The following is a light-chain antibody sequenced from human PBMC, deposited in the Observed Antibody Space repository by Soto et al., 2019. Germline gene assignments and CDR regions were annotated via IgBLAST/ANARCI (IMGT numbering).Light chain of an antibody. CDR3: QQYGNSPDT. CDR2: GAS. CDR1: QSVRSSY. V-gene: IGKV3-20*01. J-gene: IGKJ2*01. Sequence: EIVLTQSPGTLSLSPGERATLSCRASQSVRSSYLAWYQQKPGQAPRLLIYGASSRATGIPDRFSRSGSGTDFTLTISSLEPEDFAVYYCQQYGNSPDTFGQGTKLEIK.